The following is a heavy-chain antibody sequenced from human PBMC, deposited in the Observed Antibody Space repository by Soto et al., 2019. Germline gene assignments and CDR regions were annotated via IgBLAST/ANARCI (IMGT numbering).Heavy chain of an antibody. D-gene: IGHD3-10*01. CDR3: VKGGWKFGELSSYYGMDV. CDR1: GFTFSSYA. V-gene: IGHV3-64D*08. J-gene: IGHJ6*02. Sequence: GESLKISCSASGFTFSSYAMHWVRQAPGKGLEYVSAISSNGGSTYYADSVKGRFTISRDNSKNTLYLQMSSLRAEDTAVYYCVKGGWKFGELSSYYGMDVWGQGTTVTVSS. CDR2: ISSNGGST.